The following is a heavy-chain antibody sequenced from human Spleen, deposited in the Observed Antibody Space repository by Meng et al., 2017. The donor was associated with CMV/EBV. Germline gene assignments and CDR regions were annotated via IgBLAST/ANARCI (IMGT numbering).Heavy chain of an antibody. V-gene: IGHV3-23*03. J-gene: IGHJ4*02. Sequence: GESLKISCAASGFTFTSYAMAWVRQAPGKGLEWVSITYIGGSNTFYADSVKGRFTISRDNSKNTLYLQMNSLRPEDTAVYYCARDGSGAPYYADYWGQGTLVTVSS. CDR1: GFTFTSYA. D-gene: IGHD2-15*01. CDR3: ARDGSGAPYYADY. CDR2: TYIGGSNT.